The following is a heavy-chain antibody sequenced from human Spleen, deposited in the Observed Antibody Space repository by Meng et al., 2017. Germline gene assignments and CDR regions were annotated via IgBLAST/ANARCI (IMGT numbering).Heavy chain of an antibody. J-gene: IGHJ4*02. CDR3: ARDEDISAAGKLFGDY. CDR2: INAGNGNT. CDR1: GYTFTSYA. V-gene: IGHV1-3*01. D-gene: IGHD6-25*01. Sequence: QVQLWQSGAELKRRGASVKVACKASGYTFTSYAMHWVRQAPGHRLEWMGWINAGNGNTTYSQKFQGRVTITRDTSASTAYMELSSLRSDDTAVYYCARDEDISAAGKLFGDYWGQGTLVTVSS.